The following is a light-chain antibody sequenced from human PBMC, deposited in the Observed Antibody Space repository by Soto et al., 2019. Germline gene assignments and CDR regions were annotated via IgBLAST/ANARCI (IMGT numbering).Light chain of an antibody. CDR2: NNN. J-gene: IGLJ1*01. CDR1: SSNIGAGYD. Sequence: QSVLTQPPSVSRAPGQRVTISCTGSSSNIGAGYDVHWYQRLPGTAPKVLIYNNNNRPSGVPDRFSRSKSGTSASLAITGLQAEDEADYYCQSYDSSLSGSYVFGTGTKVTVL. CDR3: QSYDSSLSGSYV. V-gene: IGLV1-40*01.